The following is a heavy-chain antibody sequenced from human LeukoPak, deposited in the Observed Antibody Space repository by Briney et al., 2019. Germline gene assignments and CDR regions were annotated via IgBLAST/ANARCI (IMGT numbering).Heavy chain of an antibody. V-gene: IGHV1-69*06. CDR2: IIPIFGTA. CDR3: AMGVGAPEDLAVAADFDY. Sequence: SVKVSCKASGYTFTSYYMHWVRQAPGQGLEWMGGIIPIFGTANYAQKFQGRVTITADKSTSTAYMELSSLRSEDTAVYYCAMGVGAPEDLAVAADFDYWGQGTLVTVSS. D-gene: IGHD6-19*01. CDR1: GYTFTSYY. J-gene: IGHJ4*02.